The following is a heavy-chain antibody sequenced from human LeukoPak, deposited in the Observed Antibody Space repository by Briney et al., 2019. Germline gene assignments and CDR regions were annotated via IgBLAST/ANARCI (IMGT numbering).Heavy chain of an antibody. V-gene: IGHV3-23*01. CDR1: GFTFSSYA. CDR2: ISGSGGST. Sequence: GGSLRLSCAASGFTFSSYAMSWVRQAPGKGLEWVSAISGSGGSTYYADSVKGRFTISRDNSKNTLYLQMNSLRVEDTAIYYCAKAPPGYSGYALPANWGQGTLVTVSS. CDR3: AKAPPGYSGYALPAN. D-gene: IGHD5-12*01. J-gene: IGHJ4*02.